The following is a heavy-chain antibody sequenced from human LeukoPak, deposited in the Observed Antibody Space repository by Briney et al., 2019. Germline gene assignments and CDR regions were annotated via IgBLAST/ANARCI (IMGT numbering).Heavy chain of an antibody. V-gene: IGHV4-59*01. Sequence: SETLSLTCTVSGGSISSYYWSWIRQPPGKGLEWIGYIYYSGSTNYNPSLKSRVTISVDRSRNQFSLKLSSVIAADTAVYYCARGRRSVAGTVPANWFDPWGQGTLVTVSS. J-gene: IGHJ5*02. D-gene: IGHD6-19*01. CDR2: IYYSGST. CDR1: GGSISSYY. CDR3: ARGRRSVAGTVPANWFDP.